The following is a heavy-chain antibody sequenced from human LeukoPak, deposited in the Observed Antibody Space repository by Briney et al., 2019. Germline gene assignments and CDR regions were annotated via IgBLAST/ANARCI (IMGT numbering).Heavy chain of an antibody. V-gene: IGHV4-59*01. CDR3: ARASTWVPGKDSSGYYYPYAFDL. J-gene: IGHJ3*01. CDR2: IYYSGST. D-gene: IGHD3-22*01. CDR1: GGSISSYY. Sequence: PSETLSLTCTVSGGSISSYYWSWLRQPPGKGLEWIGYIYYSGSTNYNPSLKSRVTISVDTSKNQFSLKPSSVTAADTAVYYCARASTWVPGKDSSGYYYPYAFDLWGQGTMVTVSS.